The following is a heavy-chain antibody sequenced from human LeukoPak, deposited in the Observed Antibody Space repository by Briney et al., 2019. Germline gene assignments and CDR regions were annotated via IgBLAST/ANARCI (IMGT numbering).Heavy chain of an antibody. J-gene: IGHJ4*02. CDR2: IGTAGDT. Sequence: QPGGSLRLSCAASGFTFSSYDMHWVRQATGKGLEWVSAIGTAGDTYYPDSVKGRFTISRENAKNSLYLQMNSLRAGDTAVYYCARVAYGGKYDYWGQGTLVTVSS. CDR3: ARVAYGGKYDY. CDR1: GFTFSSYD. V-gene: IGHV3-13*01. D-gene: IGHD4-17*01.